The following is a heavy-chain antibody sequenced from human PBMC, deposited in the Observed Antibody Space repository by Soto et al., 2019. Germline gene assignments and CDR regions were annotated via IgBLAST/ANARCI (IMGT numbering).Heavy chain of an antibody. V-gene: IGHV3-48*03. CDR1: GFTFSSYE. D-gene: IGHD3-22*01. Sequence: GGSLRLSCAASGFTFSSYEMNWVRQAPGKGLEWVSYISSSGSTIYYADSVKGRFTISRDNAKNSLYLQMNSLRAEDTAVYYCAESNYYDSSGYGMDVWGQGTTVTSP. J-gene: IGHJ6*02. CDR2: ISSSGSTI. CDR3: AESNYYDSSGYGMDV.